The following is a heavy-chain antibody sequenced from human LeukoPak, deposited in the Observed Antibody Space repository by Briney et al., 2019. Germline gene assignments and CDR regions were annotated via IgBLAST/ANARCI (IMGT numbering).Heavy chain of an antibody. V-gene: IGHV3-30-3*01. Sequence: GGSLRLSCAASGFTFSSYAMHWVRQAPGKGLEWVAVISCDGSNKYYADSVKGRFTISRDNSKNTLYLQMNSLRAEDTAVYYCARIVVVIRGGGDYFDYWGQGTLVTVSS. CDR1: GFTFSSYA. CDR3: ARIVVVIRGGGDYFDY. D-gene: IGHD3-22*01. J-gene: IGHJ4*02. CDR2: ISCDGSNK.